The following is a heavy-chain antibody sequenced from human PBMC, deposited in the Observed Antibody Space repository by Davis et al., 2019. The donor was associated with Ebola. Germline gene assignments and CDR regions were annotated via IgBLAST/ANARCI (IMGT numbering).Heavy chain of an antibody. Sequence: AASVKVSCKASGYSFTSYGISWVRQAPGQGLEWMGWISAYNGNTKYAQKLQGRVTMTTDTSTSTAYMELRSLRSDDTAVYYCARASPPEYNVWSRNPHYHYFAMDVWGQGTTVTVSS. CDR2: ISAYNGNT. D-gene: IGHD1-1*01. CDR1: GYSFTSYG. J-gene: IGHJ6*02. CDR3: ARASPPEYNVWSRNPHYHYFAMDV. V-gene: IGHV1-18*04.